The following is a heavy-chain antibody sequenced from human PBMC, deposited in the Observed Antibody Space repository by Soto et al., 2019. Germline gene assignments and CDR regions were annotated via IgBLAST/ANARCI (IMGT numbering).Heavy chain of an antibody. Sequence: PGGSLRLSCAASGFTFSNYDMHWVRQAPGKGLEWVAVISYDVTSKYYADSVKGRFTISRDNSKNTLYLQMNSLRVEDTAVYYCAKNYDYSGFDYWGQGTLVTVSS. V-gene: IGHV3-30*18. J-gene: IGHJ4*02. CDR2: ISYDVTSK. D-gene: IGHD3-22*01. CDR1: GFTFSNYD. CDR3: AKNYDYSGFDY.